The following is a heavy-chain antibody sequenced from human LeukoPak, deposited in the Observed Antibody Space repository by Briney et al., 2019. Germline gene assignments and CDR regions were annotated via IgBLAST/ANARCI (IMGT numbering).Heavy chain of an antibody. V-gene: IGHV1-24*01. CDR3: ASMVRGANWFDP. CDR1: GYTLTELS. D-gene: IGHD3-10*01. J-gene: IGHJ5*02. CDR2: FDPEDGET. Sequence: ASVKVSCKVSGYTLTELSMHWVRQAPGKGLEWMGGFDPEDGETICAQKFQGRVTMTEDTSTDTAYMELSSLRSEDTAVYYCASMVRGANWFDPWGQGTLVTVSS.